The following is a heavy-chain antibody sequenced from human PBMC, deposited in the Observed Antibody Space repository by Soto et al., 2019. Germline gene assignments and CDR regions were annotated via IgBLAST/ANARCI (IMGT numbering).Heavy chain of an antibody. V-gene: IGHV3-23*01. CDR3: VKPSAARNPPYYYGMDV. J-gene: IGHJ6*02. D-gene: IGHD6-6*01. Sequence: GGSLRLSCAASGLTFSNYAMSWVRQAPGKGLEWVSSIGSSGGSTYYADSVKGRFTISRDNSKNTLYLQMNSLRAEDTAVYYCVKPSAARNPPYYYGMDVWGQGTTVTVSS. CDR2: IGSSGGST. CDR1: GLTFSNYA.